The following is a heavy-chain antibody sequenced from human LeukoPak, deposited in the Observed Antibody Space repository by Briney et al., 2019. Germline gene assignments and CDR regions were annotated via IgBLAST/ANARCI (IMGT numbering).Heavy chain of an antibody. CDR1: GGSISSSNW. V-gene: IGHV4-4*02. Sequence: AGTLSLTCVVSGGSISSSNWWWWVRQPPGKGLEWIGEIYHSGSTNYNPYLKSRITISVDKSKNQFSLKLSSVTAADTAVYYCARERSGSEIFARSFDIWGQGTMVTVSS. D-gene: IGHD3-3*01. CDR3: ARERSGSEIFARSFDI. CDR2: IYHSGST. J-gene: IGHJ3*02.